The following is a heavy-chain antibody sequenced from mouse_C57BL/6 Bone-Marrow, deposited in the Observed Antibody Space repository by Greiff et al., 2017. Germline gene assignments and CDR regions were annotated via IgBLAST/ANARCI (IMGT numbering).Heavy chain of an antibody. J-gene: IGHJ3*01. V-gene: IGHV2-2*01. CDR2: LWSGGST. Sequence: VQLQQSGPGLVQPSQSLSITCTVSGFSLTSYGVHWVRQSPGKGLEWLGVLWSGGSTDYNAAFISRLSISKDNSKSQVFFKMNSLQADDTARYYCARGGLRRTWFAYWGQGTLVTVSA. D-gene: IGHD2-4*01. CDR3: ARGGLRRTWFAY. CDR1: GFSLTSYG.